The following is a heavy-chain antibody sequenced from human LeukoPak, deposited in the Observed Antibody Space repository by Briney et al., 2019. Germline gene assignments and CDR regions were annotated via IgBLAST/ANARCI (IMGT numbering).Heavy chain of an antibody. Sequence: GESLKISCKGSGYTFTSYWIGWVRQMPGKGLEWMGIIYPGDSDTRYSPSFQGQVTISADKSISTAYLQWSSLKASDTAMYYCARQITFMIVALQAFDIWGQGTMVTVSS. CDR1: GYTFTSYW. J-gene: IGHJ3*02. CDR3: ARQITFMIVALQAFDI. D-gene: IGHD3-22*01. V-gene: IGHV5-51*01. CDR2: IYPGDSDT.